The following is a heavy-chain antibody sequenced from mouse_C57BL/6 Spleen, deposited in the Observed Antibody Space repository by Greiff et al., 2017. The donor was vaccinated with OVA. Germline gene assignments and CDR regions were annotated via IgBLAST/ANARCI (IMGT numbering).Heavy chain of an antibody. V-gene: IGHV1-82*01. CDR1: GYAFSSSW. CDR3: ARGAYYYGSSYPVDY. J-gene: IGHJ2*01. CDR2: IYPGDGDT. Sequence: VQLQQSGPELVKPGASVKISCKASGYAFSSSWMNWVKQRPGKGLAWIGRIYPGDGDTNYNGKFKGKATLTADKASSTAYMHLSSLTSEDAAVYFWARGAYYYGSSYPVDYWGQGTTLTVSS. D-gene: IGHD1-1*01.